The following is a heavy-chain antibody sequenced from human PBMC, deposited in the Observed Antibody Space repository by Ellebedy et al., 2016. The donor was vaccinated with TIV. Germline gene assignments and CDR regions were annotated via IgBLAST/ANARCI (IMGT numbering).Heavy chain of an antibody. D-gene: IGHD1-1*01. CDR3: TRGGGSGTAFDY. V-gene: IGHV4-34*01. J-gene: IGHJ4*02. CDR2: INHYGST. CDR1: GGSFSNYY. Sequence: MPSETLSLTCAVYGGSFSNYYWSWIRQPPGKGLEWIGDINHYGSTSYNPSLKSPVTISVDTSKTQFSLRLSSVTAADTAVYYCTRGGGSGTAFDYWGQGTLVTVSS.